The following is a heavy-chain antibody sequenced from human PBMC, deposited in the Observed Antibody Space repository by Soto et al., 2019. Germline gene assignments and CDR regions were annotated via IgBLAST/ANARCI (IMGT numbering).Heavy chain of an antibody. Sequence: PGGSLRLSCAASGFTFSSYAMSWVRQAPGKGLEWVSTINSSGGSTYYADSVKGRFTIARDNSKNTLYLQMNSLRAEDTAVYYCAKDLYGEYDFDCWGQGTLVTVSS. CDR2: INSSGGST. CDR3: AKDLYGEYDFDC. J-gene: IGHJ4*02. CDR1: GFTFSSYA. D-gene: IGHD4-17*01. V-gene: IGHV3-23*01.